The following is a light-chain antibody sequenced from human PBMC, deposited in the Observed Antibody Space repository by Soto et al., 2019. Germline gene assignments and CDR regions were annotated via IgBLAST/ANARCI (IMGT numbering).Light chain of an antibody. CDR3: QQRDIWPLT. J-gene: IGKJ3*01. Sequence: EVVLTQSSATLSLSPGERATLSCRASQSINIYLAWYQQKPGQAPRLLIYDTSIRAKGIPARFSGSGSGTDFTLTISSLEPEDFAVYYCQQRDIWPLTFGPGTKLDIK. V-gene: IGKV3-11*01. CDR2: DTS. CDR1: QSINIY.